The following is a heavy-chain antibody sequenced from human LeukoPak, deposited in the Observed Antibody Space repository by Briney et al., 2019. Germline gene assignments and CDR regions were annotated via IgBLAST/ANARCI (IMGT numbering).Heavy chain of an antibody. V-gene: IGHV4-34*01. CDR2: INHSGST. Sequence: TSETLSLTCAVYGGSFSGYYWSWIRQPPGKGLEWIGEINHSGSTNYNPSLKSRVTISVDTSKNQFSLKLSSVTAADTAVYYCARQGQWLPRGGVRRNYYYYMDVWGKGTTVTISS. CDR3: ARQGQWLPRGGVRRNYYYYMDV. D-gene: IGHD6-19*01. CDR1: GGSFSGYY. J-gene: IGHJ6*03.